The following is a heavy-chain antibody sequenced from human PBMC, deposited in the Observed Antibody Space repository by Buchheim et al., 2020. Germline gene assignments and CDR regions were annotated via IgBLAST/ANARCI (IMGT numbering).Heavy chain of an antibody. V-gene: IGHV3-23*04. Sequence: EVQLVESGGGLVQPGGSLRLSCAASGFTFSSYAMSWVRQAPGKGLEWVSAISGSGGSTYYADSVKGRFTISRDNSKYTMYLQMNSLRAEDTAVYYCAKGPYYYDSSGSNWFDPWGQGTL. D-gene: IGHD3-22*01. CDR2: ISGSGGST. J-gene: IGHJ5*02. CDR1: GFTFSSYA. CDR3: AKGPYYYDSSGSNWFDP.